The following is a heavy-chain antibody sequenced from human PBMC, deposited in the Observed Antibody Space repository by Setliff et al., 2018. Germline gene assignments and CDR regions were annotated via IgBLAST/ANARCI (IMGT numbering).Heavy chain of an antibody. CDR3: ARDYHGSGRTHTMDV. CDR1: GGSISSGIYY. CDR2: IYTSGST. V-gene: IGHV4-61*02. J-gene: IGHJ6*02. Sequence: PSETLSLTCTVSGGSISSGIYYWSWIRQPAGKGLEWIGRIYTSGSTNYNPSLKSRVTISVDTSKNQFSLKLSSVTAEDTAVYYCARDYHGSGRTHTMDVWGQGTTVTVSS. D-gene: IGHD3-10*01.